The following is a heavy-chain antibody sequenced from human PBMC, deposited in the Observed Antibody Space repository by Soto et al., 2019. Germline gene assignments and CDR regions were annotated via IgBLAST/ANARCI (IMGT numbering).Heavy chain of an antibody. Sequence: ESLKISCKGSGYSFTSYWIGWVRQMPGKGLEWMGIIYPGDSDTRYSPSFQGQVTISADKSISTAYLQWSSLKASDTAMYYCARHVLTPQTWYSGMAFWGQGTTVIGSS. CDR3: ARHVLTPQTWYSGMAF. J-gene: IGHJ6*02. CDR1: GYSFTSYW. CDR2: IYPGDSDT. V-gene: IGHV5-51*01.